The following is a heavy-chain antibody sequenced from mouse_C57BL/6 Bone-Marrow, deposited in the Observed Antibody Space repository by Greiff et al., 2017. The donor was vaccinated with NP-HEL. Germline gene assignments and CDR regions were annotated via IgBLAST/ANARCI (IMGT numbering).Heavy chain of an antibody. J-gene: IGHJ1*03. CDR1: GFTFSSYA. CDR2: ISDGGSYT. Sequence: VQLKQSGGGLVKPGGSLKLSCAASGFTFSSYAMSWVRQTPEKRLEWVATISDGGSYTYYPDNVKGRFTISRDNAKNNLYLQMSHLKSEDTAMYYCAKEWRFYWYFDVWGTGTTVTVSS. CDR3: AKEWRFYWYFDV. V-gene: IGHV5-4*01.